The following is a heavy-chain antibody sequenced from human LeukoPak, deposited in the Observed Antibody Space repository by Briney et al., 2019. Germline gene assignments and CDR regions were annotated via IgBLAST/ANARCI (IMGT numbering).Heavy chain of an antibody. Sequence: AGGSLRLSCAASGFTFSSYSMNWVRQAPGKGLEWVSYISSSSSTIYYADSVKGRFTISRDNAKNSLYLQMNSLRAEDTAVYYCASVPRNNWNARWGQGTLVTVSS. CDR3: ASVPRNNWNAR. D-gene: IGHD1-20*01. CDR2: ISSSSSTI. V-gene: IGHV3-48*01. J-gene: IGHJ4*02. CDR1: GFTFSSYS.